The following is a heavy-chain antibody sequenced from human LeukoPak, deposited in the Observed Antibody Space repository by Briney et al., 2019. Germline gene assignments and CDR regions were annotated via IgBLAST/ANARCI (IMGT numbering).Heavy chain of an antibody. CDR2: INHSGST. J-gene: IGHJ6*02. CDR1: GGSFSGYY. CDR3: ARGTGTETNYGMDV. D-gene: IGHD1-1*01. Sequence: SEILSLTCAVYGGSFSGYYWRWMRQPPGKALEWIGEINHSGSTNYNPSLKSRVTISVDTSKNQFSLKLSSVTAADTAVYYCARGTGTETNYGMDVWGQGTTVTVSS. V-gene: IGHV4-34*01.